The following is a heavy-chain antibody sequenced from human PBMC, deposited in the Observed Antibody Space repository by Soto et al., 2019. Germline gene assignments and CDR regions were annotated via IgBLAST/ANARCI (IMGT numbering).Heavy chain of an antibody. V-gene: IGHV1-24*01. D-gene: IGHD1-1*01. J-gene: IGHJ4*02. Sequence: ASVKVSCKVSGYTLTELSMHWVRQAPGKGLEWMGGFDPEDGETIYAQKFQGRVTITEDTSTDTAYMELSSLRSEDTAVYYCATGNWYYFDYWGQGTLVTVSS. CDR3: ATGNWYYFDY. CDR1: GYTLTELS. CDR2: FDPEDGET.